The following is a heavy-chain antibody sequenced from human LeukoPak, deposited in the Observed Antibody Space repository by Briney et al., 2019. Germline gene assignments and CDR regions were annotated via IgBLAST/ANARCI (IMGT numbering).Heavy chain of an antibody. CDR2: IYYSGST. V-gene: IGHV4-59*12. D-gene: IGHD3-3*01. CDR1: GGSISSYY. CDR3: ARVHHDFWSGYVDY. J-gene: IGHJ4*02. Sequence: PSETLSLTCTVSGGSISSYYWSWIRQPPGKGLEWIGYIYYSGSTNYNPSLKSRVTMSVDTSKNQFSLKLSSVTAADTAVYYCARVHHDFWSGYVDYWGQGTLVTVSS.